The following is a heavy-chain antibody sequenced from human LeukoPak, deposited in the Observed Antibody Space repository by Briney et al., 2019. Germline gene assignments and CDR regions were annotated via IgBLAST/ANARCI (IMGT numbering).Heavy chain of an antibody. CDR2: ISYDGSSK. V-gene: IGHV3-30*18. D-gene: IGHD5-12*01. Sequence: GGSLRLSCAASGFTFSSYGMHWVRQAPGKGLEWVAVISYDGSSKYYADSVKGRFTISRDNSKNTLYLQMNSLRAEDTAVYYCAKDPYSGYDSNYFDYWGQGTLVTVSS. J-gene: IGHJ4*02. CDR3: AKDPYSGYDSNYFDY. CDR1: GFTFSSYG.